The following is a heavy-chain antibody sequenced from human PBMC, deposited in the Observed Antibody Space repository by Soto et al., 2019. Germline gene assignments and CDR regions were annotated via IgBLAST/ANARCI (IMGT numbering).Heavy chain of an antibody. V-gene: IGHV3-66*01. CDR2: IYTGGST. J-gene: IGHJ4*02. D-gene: IGHD4-17*01. Sequence: EVQLVESGGGLVQPGGSLRLSCAASGFTVSSNYMSWVRQAPGKGLEWVSVIYTGGSTYYADSVKGRFTISRDNSKNTLYLQMNSLTAEDTAVYYCARDYGGSGRFDYWGQGTLVTVSS. CDR3: ARDYGGSGRFDY. CDR1: GFTVSSNY.